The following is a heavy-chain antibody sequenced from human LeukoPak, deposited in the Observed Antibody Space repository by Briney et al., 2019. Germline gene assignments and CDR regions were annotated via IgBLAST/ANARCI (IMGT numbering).Heavy chain of an antibody. CDR2: ISSSSSYI. J-gene: IGHJ5*02. CDR1: GFTFSSYA. D-gene: IGHD5-24*01. V-gene: IGHV3-21*01. CDR3: AKSDGYNWFDP. Sequence: PGGSLRLSCAASGFTFSSYAMHWVRQAPGKGLEWVSSISSSSSYIYYADSVKGRFTISRDNAKNSLYLQMNSLRAEDTAVYYCAKSDGYNWFDPWGQGTLVTVSS.